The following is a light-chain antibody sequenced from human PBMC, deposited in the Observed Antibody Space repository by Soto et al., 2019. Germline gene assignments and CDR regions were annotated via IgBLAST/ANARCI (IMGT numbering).Light chain of an antibody. Sequence: QTVVTQEPSLTVSPGGTVTLTCGSSTGAVTSGHYPFWFQQKPGQAPRTLIYDTSNKHSWTPARFSGSLLGGRAALTLSGAQPEDEAEYYCLLSYSDARVFGTGTKVTVL. CDR2: DTS. V-gene: IGLV7-46*01. CDR3: LLSYSDARV. CDR1: TGAVTSGHY. J-gene: IGLJ1*01.